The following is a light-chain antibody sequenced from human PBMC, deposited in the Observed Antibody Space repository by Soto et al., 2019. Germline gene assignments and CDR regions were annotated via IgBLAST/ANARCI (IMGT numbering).Light chain of an antibody. CDR1: SSDVGGYNL. Sequence: QSVLTQPASVSGSPGQSITISCTGTSSDVGGYNLVSWYQQHPGKAPKLMIYEVTKRPSGVSNRFSGSKSGNTASLTISGLQAEDEADYYCCSYAGSSPYVFGTGTKLTVL. J-gene: IGLJ1*01. CDR2: EVT. V-gene: IGLV2-23*02. CDR3: CSYAGSSPYV.